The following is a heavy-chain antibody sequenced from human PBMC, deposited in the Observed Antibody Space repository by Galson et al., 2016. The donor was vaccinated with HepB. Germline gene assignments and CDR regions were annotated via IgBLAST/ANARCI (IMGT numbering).Heavy chain of an antibody. CDR3: AKVDSSSWSFDY. J-gene: IGHJ4*02. Sequence: SLRLSCAASGFTFSINTMSWIRQTPGKGLEWVTTINGNGGNTWYADSVKGRFTVSRDNSDNRMFLQMNSLRAEDTAIYYCAKVDSSSWSFDYWGRGTLVTGSS. CDR2: INGNGGNT. D-gene: IGHD6-13*01. V-gene: IGHV3-23*01. CDR1: GFTFSINT.